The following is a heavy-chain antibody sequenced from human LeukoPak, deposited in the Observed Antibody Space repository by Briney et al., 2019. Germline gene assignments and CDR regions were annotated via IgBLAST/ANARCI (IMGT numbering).Heavy chain of an antibody. CDR1: GFTFSDYY. CDR2: ISSSGSTI. CDR3: ARYGTPYYDILTGENWFDP. Sequence: PGGSLRLSCAASGFTFSDYYMSWIRQAPGKGLEWVSYISSSGSTIYYADSVKGRFTISRDNAKSSLYLQMNSLRAEDTAVYYCARYGTPYYDILTGENWFDPWGQGTLVTVSS. D-gene: IGHD3-9*01. V-gene: IGHV3-11*01. J-gene: IGHJ5*02.